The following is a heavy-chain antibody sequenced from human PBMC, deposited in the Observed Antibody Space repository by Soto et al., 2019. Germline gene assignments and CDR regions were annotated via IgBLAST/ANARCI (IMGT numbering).Heavy chain of an antibody. D-gene: IGHD3-10*01. Sequence: QVQLQESGPGLVKPSQTLSLTCTVSGGSISSGDYYWSWIRQPPGKGLEWIGYIYYSGSTYYNPSLKSRVTISVDTSKNQFSLKLSSVTAADTAVYYCARFLGSNITMVRGVIISLFDYWGQGTLVTVSS. CDR3: ARFLGSNITMVRGVIISLFDY. J-gene: IGHJ4*02. V-gene: IGHV4-30-4*01. CDR2: IYYSGST. CDR1: GGSISSGDYY.